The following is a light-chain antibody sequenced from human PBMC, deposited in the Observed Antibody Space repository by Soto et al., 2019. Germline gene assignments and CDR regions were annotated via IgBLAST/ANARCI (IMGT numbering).Light chain of an antibody. CDR2: DAS. J-gene: IGKJ1*01. CDR3: QQYETFSGT. V-gene: IGKV1-5*01. CDR1: QSVSGW. Sequence: DVRMTQSPSSLSASVGDRVTITCRASQSVSGWLAWYQQKPGEAPKLLIYDASALPRGVPSRFSGSGSGTKFTLTIASLQPDDFATYYCQQYETFSGTFGPGTKVDIK.